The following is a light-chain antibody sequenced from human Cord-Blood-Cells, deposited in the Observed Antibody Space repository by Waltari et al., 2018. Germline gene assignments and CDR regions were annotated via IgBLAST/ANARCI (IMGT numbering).Light chain of an antibody. J-gene: IGLJ3*02. CDR1: SSDVGSYNR. CDR2: EVS. CDR3: SSYTSSSTWV. Sequence: QSALTQPPSVSGSPGPSVTISSTGTSSDVGSYNRVSWYQQPPGPAPKLMIYEVSNRPSGVPDRFSGSKSGNTASLTISGLQAEDEADYYCSSYTSSSTWVFGGGTKLTVL. V-gene: IGLV2-18*02.